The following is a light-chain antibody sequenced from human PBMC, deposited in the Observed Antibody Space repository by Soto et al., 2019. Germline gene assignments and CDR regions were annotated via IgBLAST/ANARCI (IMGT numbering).Light chain of an antibody. CDR3: QQYDHWPLYT. CDR2: GAS. Sequence: VMTQSPATLSVSPGERATLSCRASQSVSSNLAWYQQKPGQAPRLLIYGASTRATGIPARFSGSGSGTDFTLTISRLQSEDFDVYYCQQYDHWPLYTFGQGTKLEIK. J-gene: IGKJ2*01. CDR1: QSVSSN. V-gene: IGKV3D-15*01.